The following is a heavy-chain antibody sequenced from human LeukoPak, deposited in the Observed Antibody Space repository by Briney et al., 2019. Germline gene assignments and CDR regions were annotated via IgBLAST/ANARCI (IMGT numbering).Heavy chain of an antibody. V-gene: IGHV4-59*01. J-gene: IGHJ4*02. CDR3: ARQDLIVATTLFDY. Sequence: SETLSLTCTVSGGSISSYYWSWIRQPPGKGLEWIGYIYYSGSTNYNPSLKSRVTISVDTSKNQFSLKLSSVTAADTAVYYCARQDLIVATTLFDYWGQGTLVTVSS. D-gene: IGHD5-12*01. CDR1: GGSISSYY. CDR2: IYYSGST.